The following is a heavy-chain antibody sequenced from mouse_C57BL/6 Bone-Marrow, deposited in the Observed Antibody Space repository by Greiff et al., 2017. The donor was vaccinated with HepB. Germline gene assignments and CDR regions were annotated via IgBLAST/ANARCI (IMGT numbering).Heavy chain of an antibody. CDR1: GYTFTSYW. CDR3: AKGNC. V-gene: IGHV1-59*01. J-gene: IGHJ2*01. Sequence: VQLQQPGAELVRPGTSVKLSCKASGYTFTSYWMHWVKQRPGQGLEWIGVIDPSDSYTNYNQKFKGKATLTVDTSSSTAYMQLSSLTSEDSAVYYCAKGNCWGEGTTLTVSS. CDR2: IDPSDSYT.